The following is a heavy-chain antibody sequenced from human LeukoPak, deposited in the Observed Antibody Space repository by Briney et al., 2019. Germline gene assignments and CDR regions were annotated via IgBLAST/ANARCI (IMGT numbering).Heavy chain of an antibody. V-gene: IGHV3-23*01. CDR2: ISGSGGST. CDR1: GFTFSSYA. D-gene: IGHD5-24*01. Sequence: GSXRLSCAASGFTFSSYAMSWVRQAPGKGLEWVSAISGSGGSTYYADSVRGRFTISRDNSKNTLYLQMNSLRAEDTAVYYCAKADERYYFDYWGQGTLVTVSS. J-gene: IGHJ4*02. CDR3: AKADERYYFDY.